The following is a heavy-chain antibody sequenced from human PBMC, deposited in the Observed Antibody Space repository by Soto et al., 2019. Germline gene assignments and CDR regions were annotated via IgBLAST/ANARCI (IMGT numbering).Heavy chain of an antibody. Sequence: QVQLQESGPGLVKPSQTLSLTCTVSGGSISSGGYCWSWIRQHPGKGLEWIGYTKYSGSTYYNPSLKSRVTISVDTSKNQFSLKLSSVTAADTAVYDCARDYGGAWYFDLWGRGTLVTVSS. CDR1: GGSISSGGYC. V-gene: IGHV4-31*03. CDR2: TKYSGST. J-gene: IGHJ2*01. D-gene: IGHD3-16*01. CDR3: ARDYGGAWYFDL.